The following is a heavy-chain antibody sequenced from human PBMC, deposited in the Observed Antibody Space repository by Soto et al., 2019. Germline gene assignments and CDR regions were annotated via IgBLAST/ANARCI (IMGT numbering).Heavy chain of an antibody. CDR2: INHSGST. J-gene: IGHJ5*02. CDR1: GGSFSGYY. D-gene: IGHD3-3*01. Sequence: SETLSLTCAFHGGSFSGYYWSWIPQPPGKGLEWIGEINHSGSTNYNPSLKSRVTISVDTYKNQFSLKLSSVTAADKAVYYCARVRDDFWNGNWFDPCGQGTLVTVSS. V-gene: IGHV4-34*01. CDR3: ARVRDDFWNGNWFDP.